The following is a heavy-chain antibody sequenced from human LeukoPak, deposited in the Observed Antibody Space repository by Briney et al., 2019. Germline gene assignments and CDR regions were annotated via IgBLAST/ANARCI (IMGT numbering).Heavy chain of an antibody. CDR3: ASAEYYDFRSGPRDY. CDR1: GFTFSSYS. D-gene: IGHD3-3*01. Sequence: GGSLRLSCAASGFTFSSYSMNWVRQAPGKGLEWVSSISSSSSYIYYADSVKGRFTISRDNAKNSLYLQMNSLRAEDTAVCYCASAEYYDFRSGPRDYWGQGTLVTVSS. J-gene: IGHJ4*02. CDR2: ISSSSSYI. V-gene: IGHV3-21*01.